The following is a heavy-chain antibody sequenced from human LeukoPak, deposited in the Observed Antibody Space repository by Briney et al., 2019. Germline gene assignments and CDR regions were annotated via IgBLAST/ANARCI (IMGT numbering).Heavy chain of an antibody. CDR2: ISGPGDST. CDR1: GFTFRNHA. Sequence: GGSLRLSCVASGFTFRNHAMSWVRQAPGKGLEWVSSISGPGDSTTYADSVKGRFTISRDNAKNTLYLQMNSLTVEDTAMYYCVRDEGGLGRDWGQGTLVTVSS. D-gene: IGHD3-16*01. CDR3: VRDEGGLGRD. J-gene: IGHJ4*02. V-gene: IGHV3-23*01.